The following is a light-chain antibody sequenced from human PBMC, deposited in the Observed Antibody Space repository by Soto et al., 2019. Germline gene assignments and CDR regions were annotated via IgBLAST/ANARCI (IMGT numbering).Light chain of an antibody. CDR3: QQYNNWPPLT. V-gene: IGKV3-15*01. J-gene: IGKJ4*01. CDR1: QSVSSN. CDR2: GAS. Sequence: EIVMTQSPATLSVSPGERATLSCRASQSVSSNLAWYQQKPGQAPRLLIYGASTRATGIPARFSGSGSGTDFTLTISSLQSEDFAVYYCQQYNNWPPLTFGGGNKVELK.